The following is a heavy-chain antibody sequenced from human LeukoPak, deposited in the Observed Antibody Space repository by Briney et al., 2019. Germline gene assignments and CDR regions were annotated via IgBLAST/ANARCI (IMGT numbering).Heavy chain of an antibody. J-gene: IGHJ3*02. V-gene: IGHV4-38-2*02. CDR2: IYYTGNT. CDR1: GDSISGYY. CDR3: ARAFRGIFGVFEAFDI. D-gene: IGHD3-3*01. Sequence: SETLSLTCSVSGDSISGYYWGWIRQPPLKGLEWIGSIYYTGNTYYNASLKSRVTISVDASKNQFSLKLSSVTAADTAVYYCARAFRGIFGVFEAFDIWGQGTMVTVSS.